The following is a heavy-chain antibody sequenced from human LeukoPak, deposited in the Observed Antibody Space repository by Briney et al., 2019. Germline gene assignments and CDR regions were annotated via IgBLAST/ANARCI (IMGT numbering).Heavy chain of an antibody. D-gene: IGHD6-25*01. Sequence: SETLSLTCTVSGGSISSYYWSWIRQPPGKGLEWIGYIYYSRSTNYNPSLKSRVTISVDTSKNQFSLKLSSVTAADTAVYYCARGYSSGLYYFDYWGQGTLVTVSS. CDR3: ARGYSSGLYYFDY. J-gene: IGHJ4*02. V-gene: IGHV4-59*01. CDR2: IYYSRST. CDR1: GGSISSYY.